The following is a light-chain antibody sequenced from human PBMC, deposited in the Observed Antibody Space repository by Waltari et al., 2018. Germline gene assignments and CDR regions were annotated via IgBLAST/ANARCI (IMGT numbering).Light chain of an antibody. CDR1: QGISSY. Sequence: DIQLTQSPYFLSASVGDRVTITCRASQGISSYLAWYQQKPGKAPKLLIYAASTLQSGVPSRFSGSGSGTEFTLTISSLQPEDFATYYCQQLNSYPPETFGQGTKLEIK. CDR3: QQLNSYPPET. CDR2: AAS. V-gene: IGKV1-9*01. J-gene: IGKJ2*01.